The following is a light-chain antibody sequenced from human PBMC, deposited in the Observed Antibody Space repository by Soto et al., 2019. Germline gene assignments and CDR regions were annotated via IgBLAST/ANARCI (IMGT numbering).Light chain of an antibody. CDR2: TAS. CDR1: HPISDY. J-gene: IGKJ1*01. CDR3: QQYYSYPQT. Sequence: DIQMTQSPSSLSASVGDRVTITCRTSHPISDYLNWYQQKPGKAPSLLIYTASNLQTGVPSRFSGSGSGTDFTLTISCLQSEDFATYYCQQYYSYPQTFGQGTKVDIK. V-gene: IGKV1-16*01.